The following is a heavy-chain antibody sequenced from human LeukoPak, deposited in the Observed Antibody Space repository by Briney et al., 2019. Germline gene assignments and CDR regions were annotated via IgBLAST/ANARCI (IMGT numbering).Heavy chain of an antibody. D-gene: IGHD5-24*01. CDR2: ISYEGSNE. Sequence: GGSLRLSCATSGFTFSTYSMHWVRQAPGKGLEWVAVISYEGSNEYYADSVKGRFTISRDNSKNTLYLQMNSLRAEDTAVHYCARSGSLMATMDYWGQGTLVTVSS. V-gene: IGHV3-30-3*01. J-gene: IGHJ4*02. CDR1: GFTFSTYS. CDR3: ARSGSLMATMDY.